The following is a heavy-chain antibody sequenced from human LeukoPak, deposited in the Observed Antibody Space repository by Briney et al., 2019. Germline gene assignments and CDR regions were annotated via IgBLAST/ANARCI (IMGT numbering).Heavy chain of an antibody. CDR2: ISSSSSYI. CDR1: GFTFSSYS. Sequence: GGSLRLSCAASGFTFSSYSMNWVRQAPGKGLEWVSSISSSSSYIYYADSVKGRFTISRDNSKNSLNLQMNSLRTEDTALYYCAKDGSGYSWGQGTLVTVSS. V-gene: IGHV3-21*04. D-gene: IGHD3-22*01. J-gene: IGHJ5*02. CDR3: AKDGSGYS.